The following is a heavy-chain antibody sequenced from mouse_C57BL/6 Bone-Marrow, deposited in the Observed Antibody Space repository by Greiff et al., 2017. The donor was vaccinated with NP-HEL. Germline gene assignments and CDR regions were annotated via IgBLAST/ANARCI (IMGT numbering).Heavy chain of an antibody. CDR3: ARENYGSSYDY. D-gene: IGHD1-1*01. CDR2: IYPGDGDT. CDR1: GYAFSSSW. Sequence: QVQLQQSGPELVKPGASVKISCKASGYAFSSSWMNWVKQRPGKGLEWIGRIYPGDGDTNYNGKFKGKATLTADKSSSTAYMQLSSLKSEDSAVYFCARENYGSSYDYWGQGTTLTVSS. J-gene: IGHJ2*01. V-gene: IGHV1-82*01.